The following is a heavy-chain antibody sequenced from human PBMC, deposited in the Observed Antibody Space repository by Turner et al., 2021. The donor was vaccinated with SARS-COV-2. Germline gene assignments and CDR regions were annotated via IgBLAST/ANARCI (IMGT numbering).Heavy chain of an antibody. V-gene: IGHV3-13*04. CDR3: ARATDYYDSSGYYHTGAFDI. Sequence: VQLVESGGDLVQPGGALSLAGAASGFAFSSYDMHWVRQATGKGLEWVSAIGTAGDKYYPGSVKGRFTISRENAKNSLYLQMNSLRAGDTAVYYCARATDYYDSSGYYHTGAFDIWGQGTMVTVSS. CDR1: GFAFSSYD. CDR2: IGTAGDK. J-gene: IGHJ3*02. D-gene: IGHD3-22*01.